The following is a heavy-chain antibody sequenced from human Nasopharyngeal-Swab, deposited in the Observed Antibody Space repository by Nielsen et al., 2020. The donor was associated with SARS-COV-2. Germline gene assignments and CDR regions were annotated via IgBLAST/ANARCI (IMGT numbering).Heavy chain of an antibody. CDR3: AREWYSSGWYGV. CDR2: INHSGST. J-gene: IGHJ4*02. D-gene: IGHD6-19*01. Sequence: SQTLSLTCAVYGGSFSGYYWSWIRQPPGKGLEWIGEINHSGSTNYNPSLKSRVTISVDTPKNQFSLELSSVTAADTAVYYCAREWYSSGWYGVWGQGTLVTVSS. V-gene: IGHV4-34*01. CDR1: GGSFSGYY.